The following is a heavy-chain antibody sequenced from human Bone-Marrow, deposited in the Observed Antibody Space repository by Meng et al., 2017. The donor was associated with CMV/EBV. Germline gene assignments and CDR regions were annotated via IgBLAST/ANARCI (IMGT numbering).Heavy chain of an antibody. V-gene: IGHV1-18*01. J-gene: IGHJ4*02. D-gene: IGHD3-22*01. Sequence: ASVKVSCKASGYTFTSYGITWVRQAPGQGLEWMGWISTYNANTNYAQKFQGRVTMTTDTSTTTAYMELRSLRSDDTAVYYFARDVKYYDSSGPSVDFDYWGQGTLVTVSS. CDR1: GYTFTSYG. CDR3: ARDVKYYDSSGPSVDFDY. CDR2: ISTYNANT.